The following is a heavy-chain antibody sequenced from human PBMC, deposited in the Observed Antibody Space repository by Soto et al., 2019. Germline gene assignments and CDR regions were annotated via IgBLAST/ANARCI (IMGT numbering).Heavy chain of an antibody. D-gene: IGHD3-3*01. CDR1: GFTFSSYA. J-gene: IGHJ5*02. CDR3: ARGGSYDFWSGYQGSNPRADRNWFDP. V-gene: IGHV3-30-3*01. CDR2: ISYDGSNK. Sequence: GGSLRLSCAASGFTFSSYAMHWVRQAPGKGLEWVAVISYDGSNKYYADSVKGRFTISRDNSKNTLYLQMNNLRAEDTAVYYCARGGSYDFWSGYQGSNPRADRNWFDPWGQGTLVTSPQ.